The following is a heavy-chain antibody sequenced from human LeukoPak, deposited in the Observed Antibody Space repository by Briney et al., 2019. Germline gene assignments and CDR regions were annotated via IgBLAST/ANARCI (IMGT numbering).Heavy chain of an antibody. CDR1: GDSISSYY. D-gene: IGHD6-13*01. J-gene: IGHJ6*03. Sequence: PSETLSLTCTVSGDSISSYYWSWIRQPPGKGLEWIGYIYYSGSTNYNPSLKSRVTISVDTSKTQFSVNLSSVTAADTAVYFCARAIAPGGLPYMDVWGKGTSVTISS. V-gene: IGHV4-59*01. CDR2: IYYSGST. CDR3: ARAIAPGGLPYMDV.